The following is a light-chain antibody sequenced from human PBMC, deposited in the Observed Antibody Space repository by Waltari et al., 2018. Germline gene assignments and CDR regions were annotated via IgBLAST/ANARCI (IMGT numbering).Light chain of an antibody. J-gene: IGKJ2*01. Sequence: DIQLTQSPSFLSASVGDRVTITPRASQGISSYLAWYQQKPGKAPKLLIYTASTLQSGVPSRFSGSGSGTEFTLTISSLQPEDFATYYCQHLNSYPVTFGQGTKLEIK. CDR3: QHLNSYPVT. CDR2: TAS. V-gene: IGKV1-9*01. CDR1: QGISSY.